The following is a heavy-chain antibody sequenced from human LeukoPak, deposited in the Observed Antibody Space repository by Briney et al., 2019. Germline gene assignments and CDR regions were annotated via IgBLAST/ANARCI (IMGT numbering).Heavy chain of an antibody. V-gene: IGHV3-30-3*01. CDR1: GFTFSSYA. J-gene: IGHJ5*02. CDR2: ISYDGSNK. D-gene: IGHD3-10*01. CDR3: ARPPVRFGELFPEVWFDP. Sequence: PGRSLRLSCAASGFTFSSYAMHWVRQAPGKGLEWVAVISYDGSNKYYADSVKGRFTISRDNSKNTLYLQMNSLRAEDTAVYYCARPPVRFGELFPEVWFDPWGQGTLVTVSS.